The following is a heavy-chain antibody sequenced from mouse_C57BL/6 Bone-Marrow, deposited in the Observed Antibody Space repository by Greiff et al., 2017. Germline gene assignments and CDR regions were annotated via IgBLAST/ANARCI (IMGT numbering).Heavy chain of an antibody. CDR2: FYPGSGSI. CDR1: GYTFTEYT. J-gene: IGHJ3*01. D-gene: IGHD1-1*01. V-gene: IGHV1-62-2*01. CDR3: ARHEYYSYYYGSSYGWFAY. Sequence: QVQLQQSGAELVKPGASVKLSCKASGYTFTEYTIHWVKQRSGQGLEWIGWFYPGSGSIKYNEKFKDKATLTADKSSSTVYMELSRLTDEDCAVYYGARHEYYSYYYGSSYGWFAYWGQGTLVTVSA.